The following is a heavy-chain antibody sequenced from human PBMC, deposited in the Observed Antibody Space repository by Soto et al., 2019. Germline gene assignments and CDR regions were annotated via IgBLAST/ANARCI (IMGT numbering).Heavy chain of an antibody. D-gene: IGHD2-15*01. V-gene: IGHV1-18*01. CDR2: ISHYNGKT. J-gene: IGHJ3*02. Sequence: QAQLVQSGAEVKKPGASVNISCKASGYTFTNYGFIWVRQAPGHGLEWVGWISHYNGKTEYAQNLQGRVTMTRDKPTSTTYLERRSLRSDDTAVYYCARYIYGGNCCDAFDIWGQGTMVTVSS. CDR3: ARYIYGGNCCDAFDI. CDR1: GYTFTNYG.